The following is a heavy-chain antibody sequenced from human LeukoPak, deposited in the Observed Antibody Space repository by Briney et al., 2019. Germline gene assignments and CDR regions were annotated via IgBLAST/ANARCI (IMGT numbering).Heavy chain of an antibody. CDR3: ANDWDSSGFDY. J-gene: IGHJ4*02. Sequence: PGGSLRLSCAASGFTFDDYAMHWVRQAPGKGLEWVPLISGDGGSTYYADSVKGRFTISRDNSKNSLYLQMNSLRTEDTALYYCANDWDSSGFDYWGQGTLVTVSS. D-gene: IGHD3-22*01. V-gene: IGHV3-43*02. CDR1: GFTFDDYA. CDR2: ISGDGGST.